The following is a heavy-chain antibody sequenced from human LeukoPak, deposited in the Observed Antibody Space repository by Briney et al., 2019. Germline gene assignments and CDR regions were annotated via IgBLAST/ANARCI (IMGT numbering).Heavy chain of an antibody. CDR1: GYRFTSYG. V-gene: IGHV1-18*01. D-gene: IGHD3-9*01. CDR2: ISAYNGNT. Sequence: ASVKVSCKAAGYRFTSYGISWVRQAPGQGLEWMGWISAYNGNTNYAQKLQGRVTMTTDTSTSTAYMELRSLRSDDTAVYYCARGGDGDILTGLVFDYWGQGTLVTVSS. CDR3: ARGGDGDILTGLVFDY. J-gene: IGHJ4*02.